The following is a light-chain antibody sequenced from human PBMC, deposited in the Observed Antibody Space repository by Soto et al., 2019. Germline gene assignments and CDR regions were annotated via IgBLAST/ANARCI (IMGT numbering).Light chain of an antibody. J-gene: IGLJ2*01. CDR2: EVN. CDR1: SSDVGSYNL. V-gene: IGLV2-23*02. Sequence: QSALTQPASVSGSPGQSITISCTGTSSDVGSYNLVSWYQQHPGKVPKVIIYEVNKRPSGVSNRFSGSKSGNTASLTISGLQAEDEADYYCCSYAGGSTVVFGGGTKVTVL. CDR3: CSYAGGSTVV.